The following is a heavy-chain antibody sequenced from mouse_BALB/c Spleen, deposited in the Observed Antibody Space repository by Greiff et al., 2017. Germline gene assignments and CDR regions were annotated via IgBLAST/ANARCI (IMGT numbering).Heavy chain of an antibody. CDR1: GFSLTGYG. CDR2: IWGDGST. V-gene: IGHV2-6-7*01. J-gene: IGHJ4*01. CDR3: ARASYYGYDEDAMDY. Sequence: QVQLQQSGPGLVAPSQSLSITCTVSGFSLTGYGVNWVRQPPGKGLEWLGMIWGDGSTDYNSALKSRLSISKDNSKSQVFLKMNSLQTDDTARYYCARASYYGYDEDAMDYWGQGTSVTVSS. D-gene: IGHD2-2*01.